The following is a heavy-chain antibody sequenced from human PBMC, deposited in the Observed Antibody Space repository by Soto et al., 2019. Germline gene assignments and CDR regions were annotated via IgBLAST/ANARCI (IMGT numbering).Heavy chain of an antibody. J-gene: IGHJ5*02. CDR1: GFTFSSYG. Sequence: VQLVESGGGVVQPGRSLRLSCVASGFTFSSYGMHWVRQAPGKGLEWVAVIADDGSKKYYEDSGKGRVTISRDNSKNTLSRRMSSLRAEDTAVYSVAKDNCVSPSCYRVYSWFDPWCQGTLVTVSS. CDR3: AKDNCVSPSCYRVYSWFDP. CDR2: IADDGSKK. V-gene: IGHV3-30*18. D-gene: IGHD2-2*01.